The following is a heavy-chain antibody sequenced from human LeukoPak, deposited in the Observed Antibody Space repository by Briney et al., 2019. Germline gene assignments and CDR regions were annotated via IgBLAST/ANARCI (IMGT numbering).Heavy chain of an antibody. J-gene: IGHJ4*02. V-gene: IGHV4-4*07. D-gene: IGHD6-13*01. CDR2: IYSSGST. CDR3: ARDVYVAADVTSYFDY. Sequence: PSETLSLTCTVSGGSISTYYWSWIRQPAGKGLEWIGRIYSSGSTNYSPSLKSRVSMSVDTSKNQISLKLSSVTAADTAVYYCARDVYVAADVTSYFDYWGQGTLVTVSS. CDR1: GGSISTYY.